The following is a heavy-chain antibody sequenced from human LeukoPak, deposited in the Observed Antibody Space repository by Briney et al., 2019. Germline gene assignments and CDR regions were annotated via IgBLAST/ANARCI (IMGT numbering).Heavy chain of an antibody. V-gene: IGHV4-59*01. J-gene: IGHJ3*02. Sequence: SETLSLTCTVSGDSFGYFYWSWIRQPPGKGLEWIGYIYYSGSTNYNPSLKSRVTISVDTSKNQFSLKLSSVTAADTAVYYCARERDGYNLNDAFDIWGQGTMVTVSS. CDR3: ARERDGYNLNDAFDI. CDR1: GDSFGYFY. CDR2: IYYSGST. D-gene: IGHD5-24*01.